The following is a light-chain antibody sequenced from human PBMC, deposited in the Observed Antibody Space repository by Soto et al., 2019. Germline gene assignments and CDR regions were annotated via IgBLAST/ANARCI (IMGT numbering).Light chain of an antibody. CDR1: QSVNSY. CDR2: DTS. J-gene: IGKJ2*01. V-gene: IGKV3-11*01. CDR3: QQRSSWPT. Sequence: EIVLTQSPATLSLSPGEGATLSCRASQSVNSYLAWYQQRCGQAPRLLIYDTSNRATGIPDRFCGSGSGTDFTLTISSLEPEDFAVYDCQQRSSWPTFGQGTRLEIK.